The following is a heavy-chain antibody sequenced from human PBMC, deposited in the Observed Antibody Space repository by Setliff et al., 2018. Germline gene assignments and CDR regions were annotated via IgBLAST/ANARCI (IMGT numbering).Heavy chain of an antibody. Sequence: GGSLRLSCEGSGFTFRSYEIHWVRQVPGKGLEWVSYITGSGDDVYYADAVRGRFRISRDNGRNSVSLQLNGLRVEDTGVYYCARAGPSNYYDSSGYAFDYWGQGTLVTVSS. J-gene: IGHJ4*02. V-gene: IGHV3-48*03. D-gene: IGHD3-22*01. CDR3: ARAGPSNYYDSSGYAFDY. CDR1: GFTFRSYE. CDR2: ITGSGDDV.